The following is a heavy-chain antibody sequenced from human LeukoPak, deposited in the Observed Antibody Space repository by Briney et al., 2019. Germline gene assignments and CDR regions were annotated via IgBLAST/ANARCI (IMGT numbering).Heavy chain of an antibody. J-gene: IGHJ5*02. Sequence: ASVKVSCKVSGYTLTELSMHWVRQAPGKGLEWMGGFDPEDGETIYAQKFQGRVTMTEDTSTDTAYMELSSLRSEETAVYYCATALYCSSTSCYQEGTTNWFDPWGQGTLVTVSS. CDR3: ATALYCSSTSCYQEGTTNWFDP. D-gene: IGHD2-2*01. CDR2: FDPEDGET. CDR1: GYTLTELS. V-gene: IGHV1-24*01.